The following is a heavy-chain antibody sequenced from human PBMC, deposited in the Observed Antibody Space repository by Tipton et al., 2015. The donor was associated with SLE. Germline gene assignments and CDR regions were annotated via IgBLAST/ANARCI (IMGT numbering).Heavy chain of an antibody. Sequence: TLSLTCAVYGGSFSGYYWSWIRQPPGKGLEWIGEINHSGSTNYNPSLKSRVTISVDTSKNQFSLKLSSVTAADTAVYYCARGSGAVAEDYWGQGTVVTVSS. D-gene: IGHD6-19*01. CDR3: ARGSGAVAEDY. V-gene: IGHV4-34*01. J-gene: IGHJ4*02. CDR1: GGSFSGYY. CDR2: INHSGST.